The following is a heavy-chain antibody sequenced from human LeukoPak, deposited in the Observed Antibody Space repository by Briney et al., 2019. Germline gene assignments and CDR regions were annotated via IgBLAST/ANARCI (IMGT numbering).Heavy chain of an antibody. D-gene: IGHD2-15*01. Sequence: PGGSLSLSCVASGFTYSGSAMHWVRQASGKGLEWVGRIRSKTDNYATAYAASVKGRFTISRDDSQNTAYLQMNSLTTEDTAVYYCTRLAPEGRCEYGTAVRGEGTTVTVSS. CDR2: IRSKTDNYAT. J-gene: IGHJ6*04. CDR3: TRLAPEGRCEYGTAV. V-gene: IGHV3-73*01. CDR1: GFTYSGSA.